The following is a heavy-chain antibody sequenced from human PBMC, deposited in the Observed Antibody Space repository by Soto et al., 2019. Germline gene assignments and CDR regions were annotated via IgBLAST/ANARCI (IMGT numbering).Heavy chain of an antibody. D-gene: IGHD3-3*01. J-gene: IGHJ5*02. CDR1: GGSFSGYY. V-gene: IGHV4-34*01. CDR2: INHSGST. Sequence: SETLSLTCAVYGGSFSGYYWSWIRQPPGKGLEWIGEINHSGSTNYNPSLKSRVTISVDTSKNQFSLKLSSVTAADTAVYYCASDFWSGYYPGRRQPTQLPIPTNWFAPWGQETLVTVSS. CDR3: ASDFWSGYYPGRRQPTQLPIPTNWFAP.